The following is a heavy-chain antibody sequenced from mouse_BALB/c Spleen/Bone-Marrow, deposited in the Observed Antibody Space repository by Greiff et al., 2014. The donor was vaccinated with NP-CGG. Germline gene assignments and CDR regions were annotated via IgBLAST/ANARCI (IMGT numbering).Heavy chain of an antibody. V-gene: IGHV14-3*02. CDR3: TRPSFYDGSSYWYFDV. Sequence: VQLQQPGSELVKPGASVKLSCAASGFNIKDTYMHWVKQRPEQGLEWIGRIDPANGDTKYDPKFQGKATITADTSSNTAYLQLSSLTSEDTAVYYCTRPSFYDGSSYWYFDVWGAGTTVTVPS. D-gene: IGHD1-1*01. J-gene: IGHJ1*01. CDR2: IDPANGDT. CDR1: GFNIKDTY.